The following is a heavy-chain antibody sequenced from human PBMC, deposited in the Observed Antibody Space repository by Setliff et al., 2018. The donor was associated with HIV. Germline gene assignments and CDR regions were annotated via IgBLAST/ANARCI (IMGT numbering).Heavy chain of an antibody. CDR3: ARARRDSYDRGRRNHYYIDV. CDR1: GYTFSCYD. D-gene: IGHD3-22*01. J-gene: IGHJ6*03. CDR2: MNPNSGNT. V-gene: IGHV1-8*02. Sequence: ASVKVSCKASGYTFSCYDINWVRQATGQGLEWMGWMNPNSGNTGYAQKFQGRVTMTRDTSISTAYMELNNLKFEDTAVYYCARARRDSYDRGRRNHYYIDVWGKGTTVTVSS.